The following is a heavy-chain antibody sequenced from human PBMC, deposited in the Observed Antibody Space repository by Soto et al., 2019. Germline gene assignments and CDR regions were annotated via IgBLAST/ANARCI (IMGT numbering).Heavy chain of an antibody. CDR2: ISGGGNT. D-gene: IGHD4-4*01. V-gene: IGHV3-23*01. J-gene: IGHJ4*02. Sequence: WGSLRLSCAASGFTFSSCAMAWVRQAPGKGLEWVSVISGGGNTYYADSVKGRFTISRDNSKNMVSLQMSSLRAEDTAIYYCAKRRDGYSFDYWGQGALVTVSS. CDR3: AKRRDGYSFDY. CDR1: GFTFSSCA.